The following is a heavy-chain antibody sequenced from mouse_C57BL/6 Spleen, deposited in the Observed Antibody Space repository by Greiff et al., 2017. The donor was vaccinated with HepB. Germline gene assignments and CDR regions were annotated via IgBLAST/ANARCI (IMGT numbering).Heavy chain of an antibody. CDR1: GYTFTEYT. J-gene: IGHJ4*01. CDR2: FYPGSGSI. V-gene: IGHV1-62-2*01. D-gene: IGHD4-1*01. CDR3: ARHEGKLGRNYYAMDY. Sequence: QVQLKQSGAELVKPGASVKLSCKASGYTFTEYTIHWVKQRSGQGLEWIGWFYPGSGSIKYNEKFKDKATLTADKSSSTVYMELSRLTSEDSAVYFCARHEGKLGRNYYAMDYWGQGTSVTVSS.